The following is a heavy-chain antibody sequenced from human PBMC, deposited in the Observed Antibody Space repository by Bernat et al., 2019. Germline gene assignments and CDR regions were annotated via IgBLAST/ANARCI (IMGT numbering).Heavy chain of an antibody. Sequence: EVQLVESGGGLVKPGGSLRLSCAASGFTFSSYSMNWVRQAPGKGLEWVSSISSSSSYIYYADSVKGRFTISRDNAKNSLYLQMNSLRAEDTAVYYCGRDAHGSDDYGDYDWYCPRRSYDIWGQGTMVTVSS. CDR3: GRDAHGSDDYGDYDWYCPRRSYDI. J-gene: IGHJ3*02. D-gene: IGHD4-17*01. CDR2: ISSSSSYI. CDR1: GFTFSSYS. V-gene: IGHV3-21*01.